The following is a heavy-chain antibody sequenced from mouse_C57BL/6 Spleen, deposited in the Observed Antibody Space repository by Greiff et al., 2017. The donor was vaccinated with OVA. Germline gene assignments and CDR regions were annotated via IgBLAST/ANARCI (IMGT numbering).Heavy chain of an antibody. Sequence: QVQLQQSGAELARPGASVKMSCKASGYTFTSYTMHWVKQRPGQGLEWIGYINPSSGYTKYNQKFKDKATLTADKSSSTADMQLSSLTSEDSAFYYYARGVVDYWGQGTSVTVSS. CDR2: INPSSGYT. CDR3: ARGVVDY. D-gene: IGHD1-3*01. V-gene: IGHV1-4*01. CDR1: GYTFTSYT. J-gene: IGHJ4*01.